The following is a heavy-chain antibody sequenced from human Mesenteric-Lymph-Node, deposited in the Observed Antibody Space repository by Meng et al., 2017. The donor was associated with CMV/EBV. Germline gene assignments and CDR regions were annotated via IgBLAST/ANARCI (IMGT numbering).Heavy chain of an antibody. D-gene: IGHD2-8*01. Sequence: GGSLRLSCAASGFTFSSYGMHWVRQAPGKGLEWVAVIWYDGSNKYYADSVKGRFTISRDNAKNSLYLQMNSLRAEDTALYYCAKDKSPNYYYYGMDVWGQGTTVTVSS. CDR3: AKDKSPNYYYYGMDV. J-gene: IGHJ6*02. V-gene: IGHV3-33*03. CDR2: IWYDGSNK. CDR1: GFTFSSYG.